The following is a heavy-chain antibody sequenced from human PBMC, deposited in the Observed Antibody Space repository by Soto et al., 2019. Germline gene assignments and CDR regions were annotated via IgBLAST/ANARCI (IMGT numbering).Heavy chain of an antibody. J-gene: IGHJ4*02. CDR1: GYTFTSYD. CDR3: ARCHGVAAGTTDFDY. D-gene: IGHD6-13*01. V-gene: IGHV1-8*01. CDR2: MNPNSGNT. Sequence: QVQLVQSGAEVKKPGASVKVSCKASGYTFTSYDINWVRQATGQGLEWMGWMNPNSGNTGYAQKFQGRVTMTRNTSISTAYMEVSSLRSEDTTVYYCARCHGVAAGTTDFDYWGQGTLVTVSP.